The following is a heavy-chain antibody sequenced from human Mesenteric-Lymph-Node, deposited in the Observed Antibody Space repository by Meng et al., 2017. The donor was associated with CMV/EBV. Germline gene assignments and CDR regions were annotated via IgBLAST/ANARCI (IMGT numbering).Heavy chain of an antibody. J-gene: IGHJ4*02. CDR3: ARGPGVGATADFDY. V-gene: IGHV1-46*01. CDR2: INPSGGNT. CDR1: GYTFTSYY. D-gene: IGHD1-26*01. Sequence: ASVKVSCKASGYTFTSYYMHWVRQAPGQGLEWMGIINPSGGNTNYAQKLQGRVTMTTDTSTSTAYMELRSLRSDDTAVYYCARGPGVGATADFDYWGQGTLVTVSS.